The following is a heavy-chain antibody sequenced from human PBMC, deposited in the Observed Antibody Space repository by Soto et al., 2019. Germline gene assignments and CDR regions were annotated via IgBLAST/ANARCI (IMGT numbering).Heavy chain of an antibody. CDR2: ISGSGGST. D-gene: IGHD6-13*01. CDR3: AKVPHHEVEYSSSWSQLDY. J-gene: IGHJ4*02. V-gene: IGHV3-23*01. CDR1: GFTFSSYA. Sequence: GGSLRLSCAASGFTFSSYAMSWVRQAPGKGLEWVSAISGSGGSTYYADSVKGRFTISRDNSKNTLYLQMNSLRAEDTAVYYCAKVPHHEVEYSSSWSQLDYWGQGTLVTVSS.